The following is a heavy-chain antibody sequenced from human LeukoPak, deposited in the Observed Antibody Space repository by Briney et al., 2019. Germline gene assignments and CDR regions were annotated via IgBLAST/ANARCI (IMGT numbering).Heavy chain of an antibody. CDR3: ARVLSVRGYYYGMDV. D-gene: IGHD3-10*01. Sequence: PSETLSLTCTVSGGSISSGGYYWSWIRQHPGKGLEWIGYIYYSGSTYYNPSLKSRVTISVDTSKNQFSLKLSSVTAADTAVYYCARVLSVRGYYYGMDVWGQGTTVTVSS. V-gene: IGHV4-31*03. CDR2: IYYSGST. CDR1: GGSISSGGYY. J-gene: IGHJ6*02.